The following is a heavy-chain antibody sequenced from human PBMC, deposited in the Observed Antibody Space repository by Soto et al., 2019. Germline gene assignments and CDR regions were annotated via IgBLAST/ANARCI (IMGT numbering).Heavy chain of an antibody. CDR3: ARTYCTTTACQAHGIDV. CDR2: INHSGNT. CDR1: GGSVSGYY. D-gene: IGHD4-4*01. J-gene: IGHJ6*02. V-gene: IGHV4-34*01. Sequence: SETLSLTCAVDGGSVSGYYWTWIRQPPGKGLEWIGEINHSGNTNYNPPLKSRITISVDTSGNQFSLKLSSVTAADTAVYFCARTYCTTTACQAHGIDVWGQGTTVTVSS.